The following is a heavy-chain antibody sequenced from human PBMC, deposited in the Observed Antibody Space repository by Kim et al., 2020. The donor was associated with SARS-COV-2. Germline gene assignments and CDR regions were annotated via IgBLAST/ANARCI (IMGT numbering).Heavy chain of an antibody. CDR1: GGSISSSSYY. CDR2: IYYSGTT. V-gene: IGHV4-39*01. CDR3: VRRPSGGGFDY. J-gene: IGHJ4*02. Sequence: SETLSLTCTVSGGSISSSSYYWGWIRQSPGKGLEWIGSIYYSGTTYYNPSLKSRVTISVDTTNNQFSLKLSSVTAADTAVYYCVRRPSGGGFDYWGQGTPVTVSS. D-gene: IGHD2-15*01.